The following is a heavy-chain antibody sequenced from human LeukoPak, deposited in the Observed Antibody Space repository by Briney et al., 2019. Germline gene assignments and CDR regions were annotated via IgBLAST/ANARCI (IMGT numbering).Heavy chain of an antibody. CDR2: MNPNSGNT. V-gene: IGHV1-8*01. J-gene: IGHJ6*02. D-gene: IGHD3-22*01. CDR1: GYTFTSYD. CDR3: ARGPDYYDSSGYLYYYYGMDV. Sequence: GASVKVSCKASGYTFTSYDINWVRQAPGQGLEWMGWMNPNSGNTGYAQKFQGRVTMTRNTSISTAYMELSSLRSEDTAVYYCARGPDYYDSSGYLYYYYGMDVWGQGTTVTVSS.